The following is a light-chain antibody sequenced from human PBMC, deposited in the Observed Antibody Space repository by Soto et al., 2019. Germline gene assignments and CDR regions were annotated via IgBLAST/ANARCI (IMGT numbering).Light chain of an antibody. CDR2: DAS. CDR1: QSISSW. CDR3: QQYNSYST. J-gene: IGKJ1*01. Sequence: DIQMTHSPSTLSASVVDRVTITCRASQSISSWLYWYQKKPGKANKLMIYDASSLHSGVPSRFSGSGSGTESNLTISSLQPADSATYYCQQYNSYSTFGQGTKVDIK. V-gene: IGKV1-5*01.